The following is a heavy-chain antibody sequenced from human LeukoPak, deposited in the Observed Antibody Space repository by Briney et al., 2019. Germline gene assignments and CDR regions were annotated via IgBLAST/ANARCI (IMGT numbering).Heavy chain of an antibody. CDR3: ARREYSSSSFHFDS. J-gene: IGHJ4*02. CDR1: GYSFTSYW. V-gene: IGHV5-51*01. D-gene: IGHD5-12*01. CDR2: IYPGDSDT. Sequence: PGESLKISCKGSGYSFTSYWIGWVRQMPGKGLEWMGIIYPGDSDTRYSPSFQGQVTISADKSISTAYLQWSSLKASDTAIYFCARREYSSSSFHFDSWGQGTRVIVSS.